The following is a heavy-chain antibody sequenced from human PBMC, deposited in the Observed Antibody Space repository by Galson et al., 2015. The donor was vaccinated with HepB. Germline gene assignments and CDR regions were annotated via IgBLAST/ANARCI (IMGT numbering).Heavy chain of an antibody. CDR1: GFTFSSYA. Sequence: SLRLSCAASGFTFSSYAMSWVRQAPGKGLEWVSAISGSGGSTYYADSVKGRFTISRDNSKNTLYLQMNSLRAEDTAVYYCAKDQGVDTAMGAAVIFDYWGQGTLVTVSS. CDR2: ISGSGGST. V-gene: IGHV3-23*01. D-gene: IGHD5-18*01. J-gene: IGHJ4*02. CDR3: AKDQGVDTAMGAAVIFDY.